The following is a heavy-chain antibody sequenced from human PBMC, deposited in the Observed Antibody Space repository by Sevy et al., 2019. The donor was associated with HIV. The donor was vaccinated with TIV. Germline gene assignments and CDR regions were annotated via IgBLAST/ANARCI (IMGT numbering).Heavy chain of an antibody. CDR1: GHTLTDLS. CDR3: SATREYYSDSYGYFDY. Sequence: ASVKVSCKASGHTLTDLSMHWVRQAPGKGFEWIGRFDPEDGERIYAQKFQCRVTMTEDTSTDTDYMELSSLRSEDTAVYYCSATREYYSDSYGYFDYWGQGTLVTVSS. V-gene: IGHV1-24*01. D-gene: IGHD3-22*01. J-gene: IGHJ4*02. CDR2: FDPEDGER.